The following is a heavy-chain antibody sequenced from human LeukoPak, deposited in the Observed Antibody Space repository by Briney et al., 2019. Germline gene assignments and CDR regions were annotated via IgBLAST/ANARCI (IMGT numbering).Heavy chain of an antibody. CDR3: ARDYDSSGYSIKPLGY. CDR2: IYYSGST. D-gene: IGHD3-22*01. J-gene: IGHJ4*02. Sequence: PSETLSLTCTVSGGSISSYYWSWIRQPPGKGLEWIGYIYYSGSTNYNPSLKSRVTISVDTSKNQFSLKLSSVTAADTAVYYCARDYDSSGYSIKPLGYWGQGTLVTVSS. V-gene: IGHV4-59*12. CDR1: GGSISSYY.